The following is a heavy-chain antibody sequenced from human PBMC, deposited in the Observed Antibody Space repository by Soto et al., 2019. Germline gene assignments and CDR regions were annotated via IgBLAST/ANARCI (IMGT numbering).Heavy chain of an antibody. Sequence: EVKLVASGGGLVQPGGSLRLSCAGSGFTFSGYWMHWVRQAPGKGPVWVSRLNPNGTFTTNADSVKGRFTISRDNAKNTVYLQTNRLRADDTAVYYCARDGTSTTYWGPFYNWGQGTLVTVPS. CDR2: LNPNGTFT. V-gene: IGHV3-74*01. D-gene: IGHD7-27*01. CDR1: GFTFSGYW. CDR3: ARDGTSTTYWGPFYN. J-gene: IGHJ4*02.